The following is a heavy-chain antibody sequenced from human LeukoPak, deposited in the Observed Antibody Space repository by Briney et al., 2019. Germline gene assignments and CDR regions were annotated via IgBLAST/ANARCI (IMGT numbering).Heavy chain of an antibody. D-gene: IGHD3-22*01. Sequence: PGGSLRLSCAASGFTFDDYTMHWVRQAPGKGLEWVSLISWDGGSTYYADSVKGRFTISRDNSKSTLYLQMNSLRAEDTAVYYCARVRYDSSGYYGPYFDYWGQGTLVTVSS. CDR2: ISWDGGST. J-gene: IGHJ4*02. CDR1: GFTFDDYT. V-gene: IGHV3-43*01. CDR3: ARVRYDSSGYYGPYFDY.